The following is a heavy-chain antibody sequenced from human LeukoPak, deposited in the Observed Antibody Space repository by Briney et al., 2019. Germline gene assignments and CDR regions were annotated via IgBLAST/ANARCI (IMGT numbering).Heavy chain of an antibody. CDR1: GGSISSYY. CDR3: ARVGSGRYFDY. CDR2: IYYSGST. V-gene: IGHV4-59*01. D-gene: IGHD2-15*01. J-gene: IGHJ4*02. Sequence: SETLSLTCTVSGGSISSYYWSWIRQPPGKGLEWIGYIYYSGSTNYNPSLKSRVTISVDTSKNQFSLKLSSVTAADTAVYYCARVGSGRYFDYWGQGTLVTVSS.